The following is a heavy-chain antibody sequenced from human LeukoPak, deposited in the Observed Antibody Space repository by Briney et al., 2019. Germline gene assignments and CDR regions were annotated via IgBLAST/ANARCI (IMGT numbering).Heavy chain of an antibody. CDR2: INPNNGDR. CDR1: GYSFTGYY. V-gene: IGHV1-2*02. CDR3: ARSFSFYYGMDV. J-gene: IGHJ6*02. D-gene: IGHD2-2*01. Sequence: GASVKVSCKASGYSFTGYYMHWVRQAPGQGLEWMGWINPNNGDRNYAQKFQGRVTMTRDTSISTAYMELSRPTSDDTAVYYCARSFSFYYGMDVWGQGTTVTVSS.